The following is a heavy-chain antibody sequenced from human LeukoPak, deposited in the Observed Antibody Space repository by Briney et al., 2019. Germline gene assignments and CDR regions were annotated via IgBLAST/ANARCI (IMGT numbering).Heavy chain of an antibody. CDR3: ARRGRSSSWYARGAFDI. J-gene: IGHJ3*02. CDR1: GGSFSGYY. D-gene: IGHD6-13*01. CDR2: INHSGST. Sequence: SETLSLTCAVHGGSFSGYYWSWIRQPPGKGLEWIGEINHSGSTNYNPSLKSRVTISVDTSKNQFSLKLSSVTAADTAVYYCARRGRSSSWYARGAFDIWGQGTMVTVSS. V-gene: IGHV4-34*01.